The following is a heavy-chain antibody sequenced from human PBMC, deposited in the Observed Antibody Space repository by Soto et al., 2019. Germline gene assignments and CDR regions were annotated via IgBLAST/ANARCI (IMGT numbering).Heavy chain of an antibody. V-gene: IGHV6-1*01. CDR2: AYYRPRLNY. D-gene: IGHD6-6*01. CDR1: GDSVSANSAA. CDR3: VRQPLATLALYGMDV. J-gene: IGHJ6*02. Sequence: SQTLSLTCAISGDSVSANSAAWNWIRQSTSRGLEWLGRAYYRPRLNYDYAESVKSRMTINPDTSNNQISLELNSVNPEDTAGYYCVRQPLATLALYGMDVWGQGTTVTVSS.